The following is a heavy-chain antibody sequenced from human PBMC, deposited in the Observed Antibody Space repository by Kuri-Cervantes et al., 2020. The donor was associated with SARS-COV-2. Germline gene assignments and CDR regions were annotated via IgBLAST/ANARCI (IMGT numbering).Heavy chain of an antibody. Sequence: ASVKVSCKASGYTFTGYYMHWVRQAPGQGLEWMGWVNPNSGGTNYAQKFQGKVTMTRDTSISTAYMELSRLRPDDTAVYYCAVYCSSTSCYNQWSQGTLVTVSS. V-gene: IGHV1-2*02. CDR1: GYTFTGYY. D-gene: IGHD2-2*02. CDR3: AVYCSSTSCYNQ. J-gene: IGHJ4*02. CDR2: VNPNSGGT.